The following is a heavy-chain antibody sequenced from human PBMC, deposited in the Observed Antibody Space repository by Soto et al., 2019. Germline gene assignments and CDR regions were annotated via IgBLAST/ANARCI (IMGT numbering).Heavy chain of an antibody. Sequence: PGGSLRLSCAASGFTFSSYAMSWVRQAPGKGLEWVSRISPDGSSTNYPDSVRGRFTISRDNAKNTLYLQMNSLRAEDTAVYYCARSPGGYYIDWGQGTMVTVSS. V-gene: IGHV3-74*01. CDR2: ISPDGSST. D-gene: IGHD1-26*01. J-gene: IGHJ3*01. CDR1: GFTFSSYA. CDR3: ARSPGGYYID.